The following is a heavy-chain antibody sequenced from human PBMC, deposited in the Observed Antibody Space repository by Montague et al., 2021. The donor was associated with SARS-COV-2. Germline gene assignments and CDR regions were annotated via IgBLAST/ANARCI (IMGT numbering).Heavy chain of an antibody. CDR1: GHSIWSSDW. Sequence: SETLSLTCSVSGHSIWSSDWWTWVRQPPGKGLEWIGEIYHSGSTTYNPSLKSRVTISVDKSKNQFPLTLTSLTAADTAVYYCARAQKTISGMLIPPYYFDGWGQGALVTVSS. D-gene: IGHD3-3*01. V-gene: IGHV4-4*02. J-gene: IGHJ4*02. CDR2: IYHSGST. CDR3: ARAQKTISGMLIPPYYFDG.